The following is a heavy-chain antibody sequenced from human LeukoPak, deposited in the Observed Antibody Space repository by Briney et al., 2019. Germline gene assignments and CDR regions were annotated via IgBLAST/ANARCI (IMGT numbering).Heavy chain of an antibody. D-gene: IGHD3-3*01. CDR2: IYYSGST. CDR1: GGSFSGYY. CDR3: ARLGYYDFWSGYYPNWFDP. Sequence: SETLSLTCAVYGGSFSGYYWSWIRQPPGKGLEWIGYIYYSGSTNYNPSLKSRVTISVDTSKNQFSLKLSSVTAADTAVYYCARLGYYDFWSGYYPNWFDPWGQGTLVTVSS. V-gene: IGHV4-59*01. J-gene: IGHJ5*02.